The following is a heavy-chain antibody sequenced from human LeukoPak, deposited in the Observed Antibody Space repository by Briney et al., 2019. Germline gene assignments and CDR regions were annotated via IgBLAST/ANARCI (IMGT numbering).Heavy chain of an antibody. CDR2: ISWNSGSI. D-gene: IGHD6-13*01. CDR3: ASYSSSQNFDY. Sequence: PGRSLRLPCAASGFTFDDYAMHWVRQAPGKGLEWVSGISWNSGSIGYADSVKGRFTISRDNAKNSLYLQMNSLRAEDTALYYCASYSSSQNFDYWGQGTLVTVSS. V-gene: IGHV3-9*01. J-gene: IGHJ4*02. CDR1: GFTFDDYA.